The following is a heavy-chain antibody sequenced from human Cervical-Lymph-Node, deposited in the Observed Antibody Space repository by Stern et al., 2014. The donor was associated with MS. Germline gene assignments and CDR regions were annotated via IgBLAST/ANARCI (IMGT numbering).Heavy chain of an antibody. CDR2: ISRSSNTS. V-gene: IGHV3-48*01. Sequence: VQLVESGGNLVQPGGSLRLSCTASGFTFSSYSMNWVRQAPGKGLEWVSYISRSSNTSYYADSVKGRFTISRDNANNSLYLQMNSLRADDTAVYYCARDRRGWLAADYWGQGALVTVSS. D-gene: IGHD6-19*01. CDR3: ARDRRGWLAADY. CDR1: GFTFSSYS. J-gene: IGHJ4*02.